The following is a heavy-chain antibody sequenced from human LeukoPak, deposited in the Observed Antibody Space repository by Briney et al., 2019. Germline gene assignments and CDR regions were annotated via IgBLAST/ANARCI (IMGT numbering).Heavy chain of an antibody. CDR2: IWHDGRNE. J-gene: IGHJ4*02. D-gene: IGHD3-22*01. CDR3: ARGYYYDFSVTPDY. Sequence: GGSLRLSCAASGFIFSNYAMHWVRQAPGKGLEWVAVIWHDGRNEYYADSVKGRFTISRDTSKNKLYLQMNSLRVEDTAVYYCARGYYYDFSVTPDYWGQGTLVTVSS. CDR1: GFIFSNYA. V-gene: IGHV3-33*01.